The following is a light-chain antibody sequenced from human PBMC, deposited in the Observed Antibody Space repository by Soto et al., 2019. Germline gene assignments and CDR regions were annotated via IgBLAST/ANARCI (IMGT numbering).Light chain of an antibody. CDR3: QQYNNWPRT. Sequence: EIMMTQSPATLSVSPGERVTLSCRATQSVSSNLAWYQQKPGQAPRLLIYGASTRATGIPARFSGSGSGTEFTLTISSLQSEDSAVYYCQQYNNWPRTFGQGTKVEIK. CDR1: QSVSSN. CDR2: GAS. J-gene: IGKJ1*01. V-gene: IGKV3-15*01.